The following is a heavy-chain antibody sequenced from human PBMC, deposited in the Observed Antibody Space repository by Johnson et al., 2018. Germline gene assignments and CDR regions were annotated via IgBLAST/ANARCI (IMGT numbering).Heavy chain of an antibody. Sequence: VQLVESGGGLVQPGRSLRLSCAASGFTFDDYAMHWVRQAPGKGLEWVSGISWNSGSIGYAGSVKGRFTISRDNAKNSLYLQMNGLRAEDTALYYCAKDSHAPIGAFDIWGQGTMVTVSS. CDR2: ISWNSGSI. V-gene: IGHV3-9*01. D-gene: IGHD2-2*02. CDR3: AKDSHAPIGAFDI. CDR1: GFTFDDYA. J-gene: IGHJ3*02.